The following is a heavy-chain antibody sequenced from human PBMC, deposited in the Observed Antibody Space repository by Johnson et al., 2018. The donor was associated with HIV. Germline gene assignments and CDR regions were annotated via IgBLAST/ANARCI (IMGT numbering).Heavy chain of an antibody. CDR3: AKDQWSSSWANDAFDI. J-gene: IGHJ3*02. CDR2: MWYDGSNK. Sequence: QVQLVESGGGVVQPGRSLRLSCAASGFTFSTYGMHWVRQAPGKGLEWVAVMWYDGSNKYYADSVNCRFTISRDNSKNTLYLQLNSLRAEDTAVYSCAKDQWSSSWANDAFDIWGQGTMVTVSS. V-gene: IGHV3-33*06. D-gene: IGHD6-13*01. CDR1: GFTFSTYG.